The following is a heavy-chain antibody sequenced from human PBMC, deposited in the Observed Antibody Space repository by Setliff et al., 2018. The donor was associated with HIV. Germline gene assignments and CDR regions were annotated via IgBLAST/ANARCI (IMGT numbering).Heavy chain of an antibody. CDR2: IDSNNGNR. V-gene: IGHV1-18*01. CDR3: VRLTADRTNYYYYMDV. D-gene: IGHD2-8*01. CDR1: GYSLSTYA. Sequence: ASVKVSCKASGYSLSTYAISWVRQAPGQGPEWMGWIDSNNGNRNFAQKFRGRVTMTTEISTNTAYMEVRSLSFDDTAVYYCVRLTADRTNYYYYMDVWGKGTTVTVSS. J-gene: IGHJ6*03.